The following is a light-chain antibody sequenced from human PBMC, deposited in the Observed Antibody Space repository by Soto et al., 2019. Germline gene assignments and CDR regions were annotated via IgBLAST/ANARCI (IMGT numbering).Light chain of an antibody. CDR3: QQYVTSSPRT. CDR2: GIS. V-gene: IGKV3-20*01. J-gene: IGKJ1*01. Sequence: ESVLTQSPGTLSLSPGERATLSCRAIHTISSSYLAWYQQKPGQAPRLLMYGISRRATGIPDRFSGSGSGTDFTLTITRLEPEDVAVYYCQQYVTSSPRTFGQGTMVDIK. CDR1: HTISSSY.